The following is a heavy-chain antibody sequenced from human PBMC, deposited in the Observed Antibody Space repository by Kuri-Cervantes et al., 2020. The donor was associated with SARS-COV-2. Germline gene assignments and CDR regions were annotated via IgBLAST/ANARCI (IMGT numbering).Heavy chain of an antibody. Sequence: ESLKISCAVYGGSFSGYYWSWIRQPPGKGLEWIGEINHSGSTNYNPSLKSRVTISVDTSKNQFSLKLSSVTAADTAVYYCARGRTVTTLYYYYYDMDVWGQGTTVTVSS. D-gene: IGHD4-11*01. V-gene: IGHV4-34*01. CDR1: GGSFSGYY. J-gene: IGHJ6*02. CDR2: INHSGST. CDR3: ARGRTVTTLYYYYYDMDV.